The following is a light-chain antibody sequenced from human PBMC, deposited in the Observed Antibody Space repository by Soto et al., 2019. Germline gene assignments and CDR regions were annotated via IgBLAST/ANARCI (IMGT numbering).Light chain of an antibody. J-gene: IGLJ1*01. CDR1: SSDVGAYNY. V-gene: IGLV2-11*01. Sequence: QSALTQPASVSGSPGQSITISCTGTSSDVGAYNYVSWYQHHPGKVPKLMIYDVSKRPSGVPDRFSGSKSGNTASLTISGLQAEDEADYYCCSYVGNFIYVFGTGTKLTVL. CDR3: CSYVGNFIYV. CDR2: DVS.